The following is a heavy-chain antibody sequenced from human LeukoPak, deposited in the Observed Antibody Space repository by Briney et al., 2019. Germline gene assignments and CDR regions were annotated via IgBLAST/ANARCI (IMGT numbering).Heavy chain of an antibody. CDR2: IKQDGSEK. CDR1: GFTFSSYW. J-gene: IGHJ6*02. Sequence: PGGSLRLSCAASGFTFSSYWMSWVRQAPGKGLEWVANIKQDGSEKYYVDSVKGRFTISRDNAKNSLYLQMNSLRAEDTAVYYCASPGLGPADYYGMDVWGQGTTVTVSS. D-gene: IGHD3/OR15-3a*01. V-gene: IGHV3-7*01. CDR3: ASPGLGPADYYGMDV.